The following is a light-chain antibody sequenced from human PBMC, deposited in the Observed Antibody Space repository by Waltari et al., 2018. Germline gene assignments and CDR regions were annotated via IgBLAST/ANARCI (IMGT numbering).Light chain of an antibody. CDR3: QKYESLPAT. CDR2: ETY. V-gene: IGKV3-20*01. CDR1: QRVGKY. J-gene: IGKJ1*01. Sequence: EIVLTQSPGTLCLSPGERATLSCRAIQRVGKYLAWYQQKPGQVPRLLIYETYRRATGTPDRFSGSGSGTDLSLTISRLEPEDFAVYYCQKYESLPATFGQGTTVEIK.